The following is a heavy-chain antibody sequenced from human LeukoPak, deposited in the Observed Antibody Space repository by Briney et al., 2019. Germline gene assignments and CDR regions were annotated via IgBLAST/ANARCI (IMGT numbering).Heavy chain of an antibody. J-gene: IGHJ4*02. CDR2: MNPNSGNT. D-gene: IGHD3-10*01. CDR1: GYTFTSYD. V-gene: IGHV1-8*01. CDR3: ARVLGPRSMVRGVGRDY. Sequence: ASVKVSCKASGYTFTSYDINWVRQATGQGLEWMGWMNPNSGNTGYAQKFQGRVTMTRNTSISTAYMELNSLRSEDTAVYYCARVLGPRSMVRGVGRDYWGQGTLVTVSS.